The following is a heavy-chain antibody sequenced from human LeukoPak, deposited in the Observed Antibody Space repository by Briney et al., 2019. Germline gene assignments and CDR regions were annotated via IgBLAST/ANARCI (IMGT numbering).Heavy chain of an antibody. D-gene: IGHD2-2*01. Sequence: ASVKVSCKASGYTFTSYDINWVRQATGQGLEWMGWMNPNSGNTGYAQKFQGRVTMTRNTSISTAYMELSSLRSEDTAVYYCARGLYCSGTSCSKTNAFDIWGQGTMVTVSS. J-gene: IGHJ3*02. V-gene: IGHV1-8*01. CDR2: MNPNSGNT. CDR3: ARGLYCSGTSCSKTNAFDI. CDR1: GYTFTSYD.